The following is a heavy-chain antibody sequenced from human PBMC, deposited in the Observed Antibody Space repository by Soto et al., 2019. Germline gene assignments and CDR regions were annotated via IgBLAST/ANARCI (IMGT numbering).Heavy chain of an antibody. V-gene: IGHV2-5*01. CDR1: GYSLSTSGVG. CDR3: AHRYYYFWSGYYTNWFDP. Sequence: QITLKESGPTLVKPTQTLTLTCTFSGYSLSTSGVGVGWIRQPPGKALEGLALIYWNDDKRYSPSLKSRLTITKDTSKNQVVLTMTNMDPVDTATYYCAHRYYYFWSGYYTNWFDPWGQGTLVTVSS. J-gene: IGHJ5*02. CDR2: IYWNDDK. D-gene: IGHD3-3*01.